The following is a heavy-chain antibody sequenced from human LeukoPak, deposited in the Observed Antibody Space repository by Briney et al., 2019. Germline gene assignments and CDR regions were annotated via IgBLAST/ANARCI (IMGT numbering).Heavy chain of an antibody. J-gene: IGHJ4*02. D-gene: IGHD2-2*03. CDR1: GYTFTDYY. V-gene: IGHV1-2*02. CDR3: ARERWIDY. CDR2: INPNSGDT. Sequence: ASVKVSCKASGYTFTDYYINWVRQAPGQGLEWMGWINPNSGDTNYAQKFQDRVTMTRDTSISTAYIELNLLRSDDTAVYYCARERWIDYWGQGTLVTVSS.